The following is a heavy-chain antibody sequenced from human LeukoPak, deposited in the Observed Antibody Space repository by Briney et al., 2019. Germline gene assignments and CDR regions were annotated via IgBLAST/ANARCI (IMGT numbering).Heavy chain of an antibody. CDR2: INTNTGNP. CDR3: ARRQDYYGSSGYSVADSFDI. V-gene: IGHV7-4-1*02. Sequence: ASVKVSCKASGYTFTSYAMNWERQAPGQGLEWMGWINTNTGNPTYAQGFTGRFVFSLDTSVSTAYLQISSLKAEDTAVYYCARRQDYYGSSGYSVADSFDIWGQGTMVTVSS. J-gene: IGHJ3*02. D-gene: IGHD3-22*01. CDR1: GYTFTSYA.